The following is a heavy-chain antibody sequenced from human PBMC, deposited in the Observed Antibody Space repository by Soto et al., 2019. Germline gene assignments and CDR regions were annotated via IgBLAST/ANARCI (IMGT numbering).Heavy chain of an antibody. CDR2: IIPIFDTA. V-gene: IGHV1-69*13. J-gene: IGHJ6*02. Sequence: GAAVKVSCKASGGTFSSYAISWVRQAPGQGLEWMGGIIPIFDTANYAQKFQGRVTITADESTSTAYMELSSLRSEDTAVYYCATKGRWYVGYYYYGMDVWGQGTTVTVSS. D-gene: IGHD6-13*01. CDR1: GGTFSSYA. CDR3: ATKGRWYVGYYYYGMDV.